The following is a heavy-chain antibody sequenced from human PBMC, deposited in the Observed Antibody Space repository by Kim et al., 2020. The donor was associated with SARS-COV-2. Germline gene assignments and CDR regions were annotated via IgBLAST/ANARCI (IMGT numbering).Heavy chain of an antibody. CDR3: ARDLGFSGTDFHYFYGLDV. Sequence: SETLSLTCSVSGAAIRTFYWSWIRQAPGKGLEWIGYVFHSGSPKYNPSLKSRVTISLDTSKNQFSLTLKSVTAADTATYFCARDLGFSGTDFHYFYGLDV. CDR2: VFHSGSP. CDR1: GAAIRTFY. D-gene: IGHD1-26*01. J-gene: IGHJ6*01. V-gene: IGHV4-59*13.